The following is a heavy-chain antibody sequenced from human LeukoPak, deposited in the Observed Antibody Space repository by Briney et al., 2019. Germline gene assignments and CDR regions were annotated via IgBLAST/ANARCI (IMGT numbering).Heavy chain of an antibody. Sequence: GGSLRLSCAASRFTFSSYGMHWVRQAPGKGLEWVAFIRYDGSNKYYADSVKGRFTISRDNSKNTLYLQMNSLRAEDTAVYYCAKDTVSGGAIPDGFDIWGQGTMVTVSS. V-gene: IGHV3-30*02. CDR2: IRYDGSNK. D-gene: IGHD3-16*01. CDR3: AKDTVSGGAIPDGFDI. CDR1: RFTFSSYG. J-gene: IGHJ3*02.